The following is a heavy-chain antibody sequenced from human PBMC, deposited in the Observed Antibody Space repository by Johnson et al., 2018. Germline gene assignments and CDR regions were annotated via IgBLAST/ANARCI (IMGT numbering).Heavy chain of an antibody. V-gene: IGHV3-30*18. CDR3: AKDGLPSRQYVDAFAI. Sequence: VQLLESGGGVVQPGRSLRLSCAASGFTFSSYTMFWVRQAPGQGLEWVASISHDANIAIYADSVKGRFTISRDNSKNTLYLQIKSMRVDDKAVYSWAKDGLPSRQYVDAFAIGGQGTIVTVSS. CDR1: GFTFSSYT. J-gene: IGHJ3*02. D-gene: IGHD3/OR15-3a*01. CDR2: ISHDANIA.